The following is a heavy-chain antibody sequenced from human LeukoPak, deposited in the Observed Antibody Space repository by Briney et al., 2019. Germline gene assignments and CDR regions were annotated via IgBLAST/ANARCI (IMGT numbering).Heavy chain of an antibody. CDR3: ARATLRLERRPFDY. CDR1: GGSFNGYY. D-gene: IGHD1-1*01. V-gene: IGHV4-34*01. J-gene: IGHJ4*02. CDR2: ISHSGST. Sequence: SETLSLTCAVYGGSFNGYYWSWIRQPPVKGLEWIWEISHSGSTNYNSSLKSRVTISVDTSKNQFSLKLSSVTAADTAIYYCARATLRLERRPFDYWGQGTLVTVSS.